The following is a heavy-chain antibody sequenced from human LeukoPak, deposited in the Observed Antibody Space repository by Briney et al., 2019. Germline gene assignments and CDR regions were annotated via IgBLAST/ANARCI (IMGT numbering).Heavy chain of an antibody. D-gene: IGHD1-1*01. J-gene: IGHJ3*02. V-gene: IGHV4-59*01. CDR1: GGSISSYY. CDR3: ARVGTGTDALDI. Sequence: SETLSLTCTVSGGSISSYYWSWIRQPPGKGLEWIGYIYYSGSTNYNPSLKSRVTISVDTSKNQFSLKLSSVTAADTAVYYCARVGTGTDALDIWGQGTMVTVSS. CDR2: IYYSGST.